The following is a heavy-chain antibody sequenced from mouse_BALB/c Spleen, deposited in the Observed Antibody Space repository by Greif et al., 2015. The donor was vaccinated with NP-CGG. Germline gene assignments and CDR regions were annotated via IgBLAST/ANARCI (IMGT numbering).Heavy chain of an antibody. CDR2: IYPGDGDT. CDR3: ALTTATRYYAMDY. J-gene: IGHJ4*01. Sequence: VQLQQSGPELVKPGASVKISCKASGYAFSSSWMNWVKQRPGQGLEWIGRIYPGDGDTNYNGKFKGKATLTADKSSSTAYMQLSSLTSVDSAVYFCALTTATRYYAMDYWGQGTSVTVSS. CDR1: GYAFSSSW. D-gene: IGHD1-2*01. V-gene: IGHV1-82*01.